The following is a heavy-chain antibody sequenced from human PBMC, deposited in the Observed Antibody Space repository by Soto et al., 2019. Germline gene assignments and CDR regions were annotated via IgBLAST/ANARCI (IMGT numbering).Heavy chain of an antibody. V-gene: IGHV1-46*01. D-gene: IGHD3-10*01. CDR1: GYTFTTYS. CDR2: INPRSGRT. J-gene: IGHJ4*02. Sequence: ASVKVSCKASGYTFTTYSMHWVRQAPGQGLEWMGVINPRSGRTSFAQKFQGRVTMTGDTSTSTVYMELSSLRSEDTAVYYCAMHTNLPDYYFDYWGQGTLVTVSS. CDR3: AMHTNLPDYYFDY.